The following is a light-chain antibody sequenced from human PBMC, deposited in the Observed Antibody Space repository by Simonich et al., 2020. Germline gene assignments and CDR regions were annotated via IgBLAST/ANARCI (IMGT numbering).Light chain of an antibody. CDR1: SSDVGSYNL. Sequence: QTALTQPASVSGSPGQSITISCTGTSSDVGSYNLVSWYQQHPGKAPKLILYEGSQRPSGVSNRFSGSMSGNTASLTISGLQAEDEADYYCSSYAGSNNYWVFGGGTKLTVL. CDR3: SSYAGSNNYWV. CDR2: EGS. J-gene: IGLJ3*02. V-gene: IGLV2-14*02.